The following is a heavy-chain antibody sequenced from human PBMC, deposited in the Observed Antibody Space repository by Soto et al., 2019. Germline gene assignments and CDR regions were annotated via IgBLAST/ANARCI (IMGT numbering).Heavy chain of an antibody. J-gene: IGHJ6*02. Sequence: GESLKISCKGSGYTFTDYWIGWVRQLPGKGLEWMGIIYPGDSDTRYSPSFQGHVTITVDKSTSTAYLQWNTLTASDTAVYYCAREKVSMVRGVMRYYYYGMDVWGQGTTVTVSS. CDR2: IYPGDSDT. V-gene: IGHV5-51*01. CDR3: AREKVSMVRGVMRYYYYGMDV. CDR1: GYTFTDYW. D-gene: IGHD3-10*01.